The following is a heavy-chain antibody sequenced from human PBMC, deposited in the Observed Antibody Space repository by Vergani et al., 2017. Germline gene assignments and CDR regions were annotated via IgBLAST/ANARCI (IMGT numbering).Heavy chain of an antibody. CDR1: GGSISSYY. CDR3: ARGADYRYGYFFDY. D-gene: IGHD5-18*01. Sequence: QVQLQESGPGLVKPSETLSLTCTVSGGSISSYYWSWIRQPAGKGLEWIGRIYTSGSTNYTPSLKSRVTMSVDTSKNQFSLKLSSVTATDTAVYYCARGADYRYGYFFDYWGQGTLVTVSS. V-gene: IGHV4-4*07. CDR2: IYTSGST. J-gene: IGHJ4*02.